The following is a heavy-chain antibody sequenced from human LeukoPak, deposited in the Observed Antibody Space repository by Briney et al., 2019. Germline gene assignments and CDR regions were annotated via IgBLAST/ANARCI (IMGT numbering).Heavy chain of an antibody. CDR2: ISSSSIYT. V-gene: IGHV3-21*01. CDR1: GFTFSTYN. J-gene: IGHJ4*02. Sequence: PGGSLRLSCAASGFTFSTYNMNWVRQAPGEGLEWVSSISSSSIYTYYTDSVKGRVTLSRDNAKNSLYLQMHSLRDEHTAMYYCAREDVRAAAVPLNFQYWGQATLVPLSS. D-gene: IGHD6-13*01. CDR3: AREDVRAAAVPLNFQY.